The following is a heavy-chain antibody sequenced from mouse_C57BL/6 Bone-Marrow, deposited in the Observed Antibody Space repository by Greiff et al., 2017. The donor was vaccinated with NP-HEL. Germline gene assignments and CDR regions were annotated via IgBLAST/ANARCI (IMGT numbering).Heavy chain of an antibody. J-gene: IGHJ2*01. D-gene: IGHD1-1*01. CDR2: ILPGSGST. V-gene: IGHV1-9*01. CDR3: ARCDTTIVAPYYFDY. Sequence: QVQLQQSGAELMKPGASVKLSCKATGYTFTGYWIEWVKQRPGHGLEWIGEILPGSGSTNYNEKVKGKATFTADTSSNTAYMQLSSLTTEDSAIYYCARCDTTIVAPYYFDYWGQGTTLTVSA. CDR1: GYTFTGYW.